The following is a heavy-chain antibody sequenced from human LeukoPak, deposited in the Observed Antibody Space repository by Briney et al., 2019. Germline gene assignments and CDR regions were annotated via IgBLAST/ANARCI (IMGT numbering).Heavy chain of an antibody. CDR2: INHSGST. D-gene: IGHD2-15*01. V-gene: IGHV4-34*01. Sequence: SETLSLTCAVYGGSFSGYYWSWIRQPPGKGLEWIGEINHSGSTNYNPSLKSRVTISVDTSKNQFSLKLSSVTAADTAVYYCARSPVWQVASFDYWGQGTLVTVSS. CDR3: ARSPVWQVASFDY. CDR1: GGSFSGYY. J-gene: IGHJ4*02.